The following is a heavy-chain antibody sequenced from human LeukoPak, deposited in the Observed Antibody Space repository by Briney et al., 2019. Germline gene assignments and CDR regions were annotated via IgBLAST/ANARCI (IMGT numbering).Heavy chain of an antibody. CDR3: ARDHPSGTYAGDF. Sequence: ASVKVSCKASGYTFTSYLIHWVRQAPGEGLEWMGIINPSDGTTSYAQKFQGRVTVTRDTSTSTVYMDLSSLRSEDTAVYYCARDHPSGTYAGDFWGQGTRVTVSS. J-gene: IGHJ4*02. V-gene: IGHV1-46*01. D-gene: IGHD1-26*01. CDR2: INPSDGTT. CDR1: GYTFTSYL.